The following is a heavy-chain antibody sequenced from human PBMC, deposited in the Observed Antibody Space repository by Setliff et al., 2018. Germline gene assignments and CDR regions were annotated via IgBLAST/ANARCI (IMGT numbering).Heavy chain of an antibody. CDR2: IWDDGGNK. Sequence: GGSLRLSCAASGFTFSSYRMHWVRQAPGKGLEWVAVIWDDGGNKYHADSVKGRFTVSTDSSKNSLYLQMNSLRAEDTAVYYCAREWLIWGQGTMVTVSS. V-gene: IGHV3-33*08. J-gene: IGHJ3*02. CDR3: AREWLI. CDR1: GFTFSSYR. D-gene: IGHD6-19*01.